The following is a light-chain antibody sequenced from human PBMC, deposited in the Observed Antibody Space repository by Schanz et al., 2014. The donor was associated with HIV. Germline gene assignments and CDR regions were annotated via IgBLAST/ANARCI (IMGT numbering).Light chain of an antibody. V-gene: IGLV1-51*01. CDR3: GAWDTSLSARV. CDR1: NSNIGNNF. J-gene: IGLJ3*02. CDR2: DND. Sequence: QSVLTQPPSVSAAPGQKVTISCSGSNSNIGNNFVSWYQQFPGTAPKILIFDNDKRPSGIPDRFSASKSGTSATLGITGLPTGDEADYFCGAWDTSLSARVFGGGTKLTVL.